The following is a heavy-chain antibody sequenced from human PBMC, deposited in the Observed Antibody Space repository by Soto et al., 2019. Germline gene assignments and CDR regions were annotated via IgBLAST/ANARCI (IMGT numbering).Heavy chain of an antibody. CDR2: FDPEDGET. D-gene: IGHD2-2*01. CDR1: GYTLTELS. V-gene: IGHV1-24*01. Sequence: ASVKVSCKVSGYTLTELSMHWVRQAPGKGLEWMGGFDPEDGETIYAQKFQGRVTMTEDTSTDTAYMELSSLRSEDTAVYYCATSPRYCSSTSCYAFDIWGRGTMVTVSS. J-gene: IGHJ3*02. CDR3: ATSPRYCSSTSCYAFDI.